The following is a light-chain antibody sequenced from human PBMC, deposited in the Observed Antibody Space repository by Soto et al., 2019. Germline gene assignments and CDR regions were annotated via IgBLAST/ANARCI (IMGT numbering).Light chain of an antibody. CDR2: DVS. V-gene: IGLV2-14*01. J-gene: IGLJ1*01. CDR3: SSYTSSSG. Sequence: QSALPQPASVSGSPEQTITISCTGTSSEVGGYNYVSWYQQHPGKPPKLMIYDVSNRPSGVSNRFSGSKSGNTASLTISGLQAEDDADYYCSSYTSSSGFGTATKVPAL. CDR1: SSEVGGYNY.